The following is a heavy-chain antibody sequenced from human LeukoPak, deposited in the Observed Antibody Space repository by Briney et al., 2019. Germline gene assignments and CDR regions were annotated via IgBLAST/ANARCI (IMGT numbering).Heavy chain of an antibody. V-gene: IGHV4-61*02. Sequence: SETLSLTCTVSGTSISGSNYYWAWIRQPAGNELEWIGRIYFSGSTNYNPSLKSRVTLSVHTSRNQFSLKLNSVTAADTAVYYCARYDYGANFDLWGQGTLVTVSS. CDR1: GTSISGSNYY. CDR2: IYFSGST. D-gene: IGHD4/OR15-4a*01. J-gene: IGHJ4*02. CDR3: ARYDYGANFDL.